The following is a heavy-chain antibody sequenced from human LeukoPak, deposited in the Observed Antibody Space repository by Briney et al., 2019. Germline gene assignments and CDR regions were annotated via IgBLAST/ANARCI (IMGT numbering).Heavy chain of an antibody. J-gene: IGHJ6*02. CDR1: GFTFSSYS. D-gene: IGHD3-3*02. V-gene: IGHV3-21*06. CDR2: ISSSSSYI. CDR3: ARVLVRDYYYGMDV. Sequence: GGSLRLSCAASGFTFSSYSMNWVRQAPGKGLEWVSSISSSSSYIYYADSVKGRFTISRDNAKNSLYLQMNSLRAEDTAVYYCARVLVRDYYYGMDVWGQGTTVTVSS.